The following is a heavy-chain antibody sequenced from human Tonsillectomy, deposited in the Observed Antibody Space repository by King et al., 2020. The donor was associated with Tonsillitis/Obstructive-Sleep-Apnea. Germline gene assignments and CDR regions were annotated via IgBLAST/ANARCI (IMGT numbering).Heavy chain of an antibody. Sequence: VQLQQWGAGLLKPSETLSLTCAVYGGSFSGYYWSWIRRPPGKGLEWIGEINHSGSTNYNPSLKSRVTISVDTSKNQFSLKLSSVTAADTAVYYCARGRGNIVVVPAARRYWYFDLWGRGTLVTVSS. CDR3: ARGRGNIVVVPAARRYWYFDL. CDR2: INHSGST. V-gene: IGHV4-34*01. CDR1: GGSFSGYY. J-gene: IGHJ2*01. D-gene: IGHD2-2*01.